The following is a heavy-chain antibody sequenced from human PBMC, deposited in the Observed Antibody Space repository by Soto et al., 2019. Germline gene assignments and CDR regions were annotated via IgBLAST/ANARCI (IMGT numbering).Heavy chain of an antibody. CDR2: ISYDGSNK. J-gene: IGHJ1*01. CDR1: GFTFSSYG. Sequence: QVQLVESGGGVVQPGRSLRLSCAASGFTFSSYGMHWVRQAPGKGLEWVAVISYDGSNKYYADSVKGRFTISRDNSKNALYLQMNSLRAEVTAVYYCAKGPDFQHWGQGTLVTVSS. V-gene: IGHV3-30*18. CDR3: AKGPDFQH.